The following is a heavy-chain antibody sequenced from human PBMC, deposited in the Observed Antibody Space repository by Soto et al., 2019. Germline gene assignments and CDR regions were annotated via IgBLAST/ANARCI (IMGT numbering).Heavy chain of an antibody. D-gene: IGHD4-17*01. V-gene: IGHV4-31*03. Sequence: SGTLSLTCTVSGSSISRTTYYWSSIRQHPGKGLEWIGYIYYSGSTYYNPSLKSRVTISVDTSKNQFSLKLTSVTAADTAVYYCARESATVTTLDSNWGQGTLVTVSS. CDR3: ARESATVTTLDSN. CDR2: IYYSGST. J-gene: IGHJ4*02. CDR1: GSSISRTTYY.